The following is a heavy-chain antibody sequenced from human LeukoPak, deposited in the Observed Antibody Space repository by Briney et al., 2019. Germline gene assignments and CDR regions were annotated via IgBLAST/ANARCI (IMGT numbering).Heavy chain of an antibody. D-gene: IGHD6-19*01. J-gene: IGHJ6*02. CDR3: ARDRSAVAGNYYYYGMAV. Sequence: EASVKVSCKASGYTFTSYAMHWVRQAPGQRLEWMGWINAGNGNTKYSQKFQGRVTITRDTSASTAYMELSSLRSEDTAVYYCARDRSAVAGNYYYYGMAVWGQGTTVTVSS. CDR1: GYTFTSYA. CDR2: INAGNGNT. V-gene: IGHV1-3*01.